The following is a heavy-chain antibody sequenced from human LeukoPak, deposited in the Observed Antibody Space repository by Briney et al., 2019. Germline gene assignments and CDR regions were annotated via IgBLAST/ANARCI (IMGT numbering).Heavy chain of an antibody. J-gene: IGHJ4*02. Sequence: SVKVSCKASGGTFISYAISWVRQAPGQGLEWMGGIIPIFGTANYAQKFQGRVTITTDESTSTAYMELSSLRSEDTAVYYCARGRDIVVVPAAVSFDYWGQGTLVTVSS. CDR1: GGTFISYA. D-gene: IGHD2-2*01. CDR3: ARGRDIVVVPAAVSFDY. CDR2: IIPIFGTA. V-gene: IGHV1-69*05.